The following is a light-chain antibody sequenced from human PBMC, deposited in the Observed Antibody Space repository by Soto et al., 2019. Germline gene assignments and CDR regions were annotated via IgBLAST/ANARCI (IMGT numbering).Light chain of an antibody. Sequence: QSVLTQPASVSGSPGQSISIPCTGTSSDIGAFNFVSWYQQHPGKAPKVLIYGVTNRPSGVDYRFSGSKSGNTASLIISGIRPEDEADYDCSSFTSASTRIFGTGTKLTVL. CDR2: GVT. J-gene: IGLJ1*01. CDR3: SSFTSASTRI. CDR1: SSDIGAFNF. V-gene: IGLV2-14*03.